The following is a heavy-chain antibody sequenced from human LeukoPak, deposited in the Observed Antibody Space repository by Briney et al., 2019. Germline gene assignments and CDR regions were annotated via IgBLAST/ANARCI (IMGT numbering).Heavy chain of an antibody. CDR2: ISGSGGST. Sequence: GGSLRLSCAASGFTFSNYAMIWVRQVPGKGLEWVSIISGSGGSTYYADSVKGRFTISRDNPKNTLYLQMNTLRAEDTAVYYCAKNRGDITSSRVGCDYWGQGALVTVSS. J-gene: IGHJ4*02. V-gene: IGHV3-23*01. CDR3: AKNRGDITSSRVGCDY. CDR1: GFTFSNYA. D-gene: IGHD2-15*01.